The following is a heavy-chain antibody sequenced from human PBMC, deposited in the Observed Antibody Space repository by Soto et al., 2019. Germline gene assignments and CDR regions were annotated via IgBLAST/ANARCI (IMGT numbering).Heavy chain of an antibody. D-gene: IGHD4-17*01. V-gene: IGHV3-23*01. CDR1: GFTFSSYA. J-gene: IGHJ4*02. CDR3: AKDLSTVTTNGYFGY. CDR2: ISGSGGST. Sequence: RRLSCTASGFTFSSYAMSWVRQAPWKGLEWVSAISGSGGSTYYADSVKGRFTISRDNSKNTLYLQMNSLRAEDTAVYYCAKDLSTVTTNGYFGYWGKGTLFTVSS.